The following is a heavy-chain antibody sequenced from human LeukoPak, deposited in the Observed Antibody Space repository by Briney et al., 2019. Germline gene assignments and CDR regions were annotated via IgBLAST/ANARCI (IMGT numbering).Heavy chain of an antibody. J-gene: IGHJ4*02. V-gene: IGHV4-61*02. D-gene: IGHD3-3*01. CDR1: GGSISSGSYY. Sequence: SETLSLTCTVSGGSISSGSYYWSWIRQPAGKGLEWIERIYTSGSTNYNTSLKSRVTISVDTSKNQFSLKLSSVTAADTAVYYCARDRSYDFWSGYYIWGQGTLVTVSS. CDR3: ARDRSYDFWSGYYI. CDR2: IYTSGST.